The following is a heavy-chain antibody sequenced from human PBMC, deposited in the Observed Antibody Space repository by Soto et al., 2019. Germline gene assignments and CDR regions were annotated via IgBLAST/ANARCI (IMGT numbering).Heavy chain of an antibody. D-gene: IGHD2-15*01. V-gene: IGHV4-34*01. CDR3: ARGGDCSGGSCYSNDY. J-gene: IGHJ4*02. Sequence: QVQLQQWGAGLLKPSETLSLTCAVYGGSFSGYYWSWIRQPPGKGLEWIGEINHSGSTNYNPSLTRRGTISVDTSKNQFALKLSSVTAADTAVYCCARGGDCSGGSCYSNDYWGQGTLVTVSS. CDR1: GGSFSGYY. CDR2: INHSGST.